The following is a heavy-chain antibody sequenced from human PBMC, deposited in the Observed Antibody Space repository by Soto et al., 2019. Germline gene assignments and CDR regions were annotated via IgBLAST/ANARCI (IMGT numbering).Heavy chain of an antibody. CDR3: VREGRGSFDF. V-gene: IGHV3-23*01. CDR1: GFTVTNSA. Sequence: PGGSLRLSCAASGFTVTNSAMNWVRQVPGKGLEWVSVIGGRGNSAYYADSVQGRFTISRDNSKNTLSLQMSSLTADDTAIYYCVREGRGSFDFWGRGTMVTVSS. J-gene: IGHJ3*01. CDR2: IGGRGNSA. D-gene: IGHD5-12*01.